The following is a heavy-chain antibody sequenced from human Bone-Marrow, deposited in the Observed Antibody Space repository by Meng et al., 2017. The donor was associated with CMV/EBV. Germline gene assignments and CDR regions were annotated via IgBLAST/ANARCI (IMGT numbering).Heavy chain of an antibody. CDR3: ARVPDYCSSTSCSHDAFDI. Sequence: ASVKVSCKASGYTFTSYDINWVRQATGQGLEWMGWMNPNSGNTGYAQKFQGRVTITRNNSISTAYMELSSLRSEDTAVYYCARVPDYCSSTSCSHDAFDIWGQGTMVTVSS. J-gene: IGHJ3*02. CDR2: MNPNSGNT. D-gene: IGHD2-2*01. CDR1: GYTFTSYD. V-gene: IGHV1-8*03.